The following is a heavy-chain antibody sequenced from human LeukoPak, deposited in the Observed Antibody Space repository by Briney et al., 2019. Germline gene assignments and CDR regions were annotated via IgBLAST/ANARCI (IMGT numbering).Heavy chain of an antibody. J-gene: IGHJ4*02. CDR1: GFTFSSSV. CDR2: IGGSGLST. V-gene: IGHV3-23*01. CDR3: AKEGGPGDFDY. Sequence: GGSLRLSCAASGFTFSSSVMSWVRQAPGKGLEWVSAIGGSGLSTYYADSVKGRFTISRDNSKNTLYLQMNSLRAEDTAVYYCAKEGGPGDFDYWGQGTLVTVSS. D-gene: IGHD3-10*01.